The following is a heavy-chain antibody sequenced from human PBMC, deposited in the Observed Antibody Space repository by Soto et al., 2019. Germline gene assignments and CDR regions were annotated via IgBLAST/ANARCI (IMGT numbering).Heavy chain of an antibody. CDR1: GFTFSTYA. CDR3: VRESYYDGTRGAFDI. D-gene: IGHD3-22*01. CDR2: ISYDERQK. Sequence: QVQLEESGGGVVQPGRSLRLSCAASGFTFSTYAMHWVRQAPGKGLEWVAVISYDERQKYYADSVKGRFTISRDNSKTTVYLQKNSLRTEDTAVYYCVRESYYDGTRGAFDIWGQGTMVTVSS. J-gene: IGHJ3*02. V-gene: IGHV3-30*04.